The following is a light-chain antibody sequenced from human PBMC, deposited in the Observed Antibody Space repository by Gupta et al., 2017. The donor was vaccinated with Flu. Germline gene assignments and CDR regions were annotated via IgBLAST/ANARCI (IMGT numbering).Light chain of an antibody. Sequence: QSVLTQPPSVSGTPGQRVPISCSDSSSNIGGDYVFWSQQLPGTTPKLLLFRNNKRPSGGPDRFSGAKSGASAALAIIRLRSADEAAYYCAECDDSLSGVVFGGGTKLTVL. CDR2: RNN. V-gene: IGLV1-47*01. CDR1: SSNIGGDY. CDR3: AECDDSLSGVV. J-gene: IGLJ2*01.